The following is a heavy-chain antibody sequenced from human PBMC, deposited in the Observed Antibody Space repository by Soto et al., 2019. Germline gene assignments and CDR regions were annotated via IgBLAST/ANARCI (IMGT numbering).Heavy chain of an antibody. CDR1: GYTFVSYG. J-gene: IGHJ4*02. D-gene: IGHD1-1*01. CDR2: ISTCDGST. Sequence: ASVKVSCKTSGYTFVSYGISWVRQAPGQGLEWMGIISTCDGSTTYSQKFQGRVTMTRDTSTTTVYMELNSLRAEDTALYYCAKDRPRRTSGYFFDYWGQGTPVTVSS. CDR3: AKDRPRRTSGYFFDY. V-gene: IGHV1-46*01.